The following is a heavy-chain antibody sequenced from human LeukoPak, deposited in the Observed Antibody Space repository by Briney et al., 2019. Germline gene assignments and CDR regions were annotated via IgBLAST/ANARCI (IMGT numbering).Heavy chain of an antibody. D-gene: IGHD1-26*01. CDR2: ISSSSSYI. V-gene: IGHV3-21*04. CDR3: AKDLLVGATLRAFDI. Sequence: PGGSLRLSCAASGFTFRSYSMNWVRQAPGKGLEWVSSISSSSSYIYYADSVKGRFTISRDNAKNSLYLQMNSLRAEDTALYYCAKDLLVGATLRAFDIWGQGTMVTVSS. CDR1: GFTFRSYS. J-gene: IGHJ3*02.